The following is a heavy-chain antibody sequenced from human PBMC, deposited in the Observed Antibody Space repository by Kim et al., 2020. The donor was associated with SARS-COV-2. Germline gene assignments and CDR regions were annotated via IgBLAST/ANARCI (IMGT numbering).Heavy chain of an antibody. J-gene: IGHJ3*02. CDR3: ARDQAAKIRFLEWPDAFDI. Sequence: GRFTISRDNAKNTLYLQMNSLRAEDTAVYYCARDQAAKIRFLEWPDAFDIWGQGTMVTVSS. D-gene: IGHD3-3*01. V-gene: IGHV3-74*01.